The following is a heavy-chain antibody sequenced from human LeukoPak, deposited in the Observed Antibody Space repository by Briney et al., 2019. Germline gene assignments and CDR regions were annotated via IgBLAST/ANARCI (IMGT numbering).Heavy chain of an antibody. Sequence: SVKVSCEASGGTFSSYTISWVRQAPGQGLEWIGRIIPILGIANYAQKFQGRVTITADKSTSTAYMELSSLRSEDTAVYYCARVGGSRDGFDAFDIWGQGTMVTVSS. CDR2: IIPILGIA. J-gene: IGHJ3*02. CDR1: GGTFSSYT. CDR3: ARVGGSRDGFDAFDI. D-gene: IGHD5-24*01. V-gene: IGHV1-69*02.